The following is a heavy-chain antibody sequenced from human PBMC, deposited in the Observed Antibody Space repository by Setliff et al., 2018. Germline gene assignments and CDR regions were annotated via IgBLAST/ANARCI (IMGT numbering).Heavy chain of an antibody. V-gene: IGHV3-33*08. CDR2: IWGDGGTK. J-gene: IGHJ4*02. D-gene: IGHD2-15*01. Sequence: GGSLRLSCAASGFTFSTYRMHWVRQGPGKGLEWVAVIWGDGGTKYHADSVKGRFTISRDNSKDTLYLQMNSLRPEDTAVYYCARTCSGSGCYAGLESWGQGTPVTVSS. CDR3: ARTCSGSGCYAGLES. CDR1: GFTFSTYR.